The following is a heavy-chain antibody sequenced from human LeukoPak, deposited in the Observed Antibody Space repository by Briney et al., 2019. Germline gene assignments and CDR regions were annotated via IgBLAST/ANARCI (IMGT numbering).Heavy chain of an antibody. CDR2: VRYDGSNK. CDR1: GFTFSSYG. Sequence: GGSLRLSCAASGFTFSSYGMHWVRQAPGKGLEWVAFVRYDGSNKYYADSVKGRFTISRDNSKNTLYLQMNSLRAEDTAVYYCAKDSGDVVVVAATLDHYYYMDVWGKGTTVTISS. J-gene: IGHJ6*03. D-gene: IGHD2-15*01. V-gene: IGHV3-30*02. CDR3: AKDSGDVVVVAATLDHYYYMDV.